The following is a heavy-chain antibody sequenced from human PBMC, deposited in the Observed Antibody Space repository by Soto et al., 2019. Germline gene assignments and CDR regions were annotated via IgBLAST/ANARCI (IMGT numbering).Heavy chain of an antibody. V-gene: IGHV4-34*01. CDR3: VSHIVATTIGPLFDY. CDR2: INHSGST. D-gene: IGHD5-12*01. J-gene: IGHJ4*02. Sequence: QVQLQQWGAGLLKPSETLSLTCAVYGGSFSGYYWSWIRQPPGKGLEWIGEINHSGSTNYNPSLKSRVTISVDTSKNQFSLKLSSVTAADTAVYYCVSHIVATTIGPLFDYWGQGTLVTVSS. CDR1: GGSFSGYY.